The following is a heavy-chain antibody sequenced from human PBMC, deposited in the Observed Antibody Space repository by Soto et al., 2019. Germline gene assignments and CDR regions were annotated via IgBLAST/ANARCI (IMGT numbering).Heavy chain of an antibody. CDR2: IYTGGST. V-gene: IGHV3-53*01. CDR3: ARDPITTTDYGLDV. CDR1: GFTLSSSY. Sequence: EVQLVESGGALIQPGGSLRLSCAGTGFTLSSSYMTWVRQAPGKGLEWLSFIYTGGSTYYADSVRGRFTISRDDSRNTLYLQMNSLRAEDTAVYYCARDPITTTDYGLDVWGQGTTVIVSS. J-gene: IGHJ6*02. D-gene: IGHD1-1*01.